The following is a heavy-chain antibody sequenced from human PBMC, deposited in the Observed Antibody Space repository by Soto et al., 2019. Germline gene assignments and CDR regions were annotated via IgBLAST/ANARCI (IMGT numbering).Heavy chain of an antibody. D-gene: IGHD3-10*01. V-gene: IGHV3-33*01. Sequence: QVQLVESGGGVVQPGRSLRLSCAASGFTFSNYGMHWVRQVPGKGLEWLALIWYDGSIEYYADSVKGRFTISRDNSKNTLFLQMNSLRAEDTAVYYCARVRGFRTRSQDGLDIWGQGAMVTVSS. J-gene: IGHJ3*02. CDR1: GFTFSNYG. CDR3: ARVRGFRTRSQDGLDI. CDR2: IWYDGSIE.